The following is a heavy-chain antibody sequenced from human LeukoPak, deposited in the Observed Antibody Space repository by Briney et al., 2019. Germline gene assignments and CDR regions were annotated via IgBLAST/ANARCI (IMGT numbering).Heavy chain of an antibody. CDR1: GSSFSGYY. V-gene: IGHV4-34*01. J-gene: IGHJ5*02. CDR3: AREPGFDSSGYLNWFDP. Sequence: SETLSLTCAVYGSSFSGYYWSWIRQPPGKGLEWIGEINHSGSTSYNPSLKSRVTISVDTSKNQLSLKLSSVTAADTAVYYCAREPGFDSSGYLNWFDPWGQGTLVTVSS. CDR2: INHSGST. D-gene: IGHD3-22*01.